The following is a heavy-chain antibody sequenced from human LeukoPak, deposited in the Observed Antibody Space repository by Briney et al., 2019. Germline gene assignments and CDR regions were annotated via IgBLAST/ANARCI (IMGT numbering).Heavy chain of an antibody. V-gene: IGHV3-21*01. Sequence: GGSLRLSCAASGFTFSSYSMNWVRQAPGKGLEWVSSISSSSSYIYYADSVKGRFTISRDNAKNSLYLQMNSLRAEDTAVYYCARDHEGDYYDSSGYSYAFDIWGQGTMVTVSS. CDR2: ISSSSSYI. CDR3: ARDHEGDYYDSSGYSYAFDI. CDR1: GFTFSSYS. J-gene: IGHJ3*02. D-gene: IGHD3-22*01.